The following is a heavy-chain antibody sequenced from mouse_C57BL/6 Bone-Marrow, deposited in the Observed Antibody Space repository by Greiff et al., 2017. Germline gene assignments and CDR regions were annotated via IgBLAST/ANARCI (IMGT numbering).Heavy chain of an antibody. CDR2: IYPGSGST. CDR1: GYTFTSYW. V-gene: IGHV1-55*01. J-gene: IGHJ4*01. Sequence: QVQLQQPGAELVKPGASVKMSCKASGYTFTSYWITWVKQRPGQGLEWIGDIYPGSGSTNYNEKFKSKATLTVDKSSSTAYMQLSSLTSEDSAVYYCARDLWVAMDYWGQGTSVTVSA. CDR3: ARDLWVAMDY. D-gene: IGHD1-1*02.